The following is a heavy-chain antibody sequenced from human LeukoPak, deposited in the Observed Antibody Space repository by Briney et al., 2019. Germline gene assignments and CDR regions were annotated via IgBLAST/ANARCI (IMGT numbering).Heavy chain of an antibody. J-gene: IGHJ4*02. CDR2: VSSGSSTI. CDR1: GFTSSSYT. D-gene: IGHD1-26*01. Sequence: GGSLRLSCAASGFTSSSYTMIWVRQASRKGLEWVSSVSSGSSTIYYADSVKGRFTISRDNAKNSLYLQMNSLRAEDTAVYFCARARASTSNLGYFDYWGQGTLVTVSS. CDR3: ARARASTSNLGYFDY. V-gene: IGHV3-48*01.